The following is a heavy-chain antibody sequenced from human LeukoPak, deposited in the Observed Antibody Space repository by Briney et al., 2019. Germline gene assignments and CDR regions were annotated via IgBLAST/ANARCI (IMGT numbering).Heavy chain of an antibody. D-gene: IGHD3-22*01. V-gene: IGHV3-30-3*01. J-gene: IGHJ4*02. CDR2: ISYDGSNK. CDR3: ARDYDSSGYTASNFDY. Sequence: GGSLRLSCAASGFTFSSYAMHWVRQAPGKGLEWVAVISYDGSNKYYADSVKGRFTISRDNSKNTLYLQMNSLRAEDAAVYYCARDYDSSGYTASNFDYWGQGTLVTVSS. CDR1: GFTFSSYA.